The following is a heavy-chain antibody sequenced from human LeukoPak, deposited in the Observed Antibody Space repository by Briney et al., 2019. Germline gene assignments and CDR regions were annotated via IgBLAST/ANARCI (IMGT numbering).Heavy chain of an antibody. V-gene: IGHV3-7*01. J-gene: IGHJ4*02. Sequence: GGSLRLSCAASGFTFSDFWMGWVRQAPGKGLEWVANINQDGSENYYVDSVKGRFTISRDNAKNSLYLQMNSQRAEDTAVYYCTKGRSNHYWGQGTLVTVST. CDR2: INQDGSEN. D-gene: IGHD3-10*01. CDR3: TKGRSNHY. CDR1: GFTFSDFW.